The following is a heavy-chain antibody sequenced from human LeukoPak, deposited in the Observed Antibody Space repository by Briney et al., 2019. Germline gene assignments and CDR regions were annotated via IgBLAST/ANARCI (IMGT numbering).Heavy chain of an antibody. CDR3: AKAEAFDI. J-gene: IGHJ3*02. CDR1: GFTFSSYG. V-gene: IGHV3-23*01. Sequence: PTGGSLRLSCAASGFTFSSYGMSWVRQAPGKGLEWVSAISGSGGSTYYADSVKGRFTISRDNSKSTLYLQMNSLRAEDTAVYYCAKAEAFDIWGQGTMVTVSS. CDR2: ISGSGGST.